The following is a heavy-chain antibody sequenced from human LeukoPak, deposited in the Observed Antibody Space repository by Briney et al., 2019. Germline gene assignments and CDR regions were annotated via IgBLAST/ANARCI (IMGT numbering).Heavy chain of an antibody. CDR3: ARDAITMVRGVISH. CDR2: INPNSGGT. Sequence: ASVKVSCKASGYTFTGYYMHWVRQAPGQGLEWMGWINPNSGGTNYAQKFQGRVTMTRDTSISTAYMELSRLRSDDTAVYYCARDAITMVRGVISHWGQGTLVTVSS. J-gene: IGHJ4*02. CDR1: GYTFTGYY. D-gene: IGHD3-10*01. V-gene: IGHV1-2*02.